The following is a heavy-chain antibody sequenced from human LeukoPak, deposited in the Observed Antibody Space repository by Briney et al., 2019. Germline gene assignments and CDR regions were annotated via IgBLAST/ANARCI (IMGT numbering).Heavy chain of an antibody. J-gene: IGHJ5*02. Sequence: PGGSLRLSCAASGFTFSNYEMNWVRQAPGKGLEWVSYINFSGSTMYYAGSVKGRFTISRDNAKNSLYLQMNSLRAEDTAVYYCARDSGHYGDYRRFDPWGQGTLVTVSS. CDR2: INFSGSTM. D-gene: IGHD4-17*01. CDR3: ARDSGHYGDYRRFDP. CDR1: GFTFSNYE. V-gene: IGHV3-48*03.